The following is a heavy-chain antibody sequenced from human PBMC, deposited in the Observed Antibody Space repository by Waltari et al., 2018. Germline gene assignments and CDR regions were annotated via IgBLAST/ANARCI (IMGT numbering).Heavy chain of an antibody. CDR3: AKDGDYSLPGYDAFDV. CDR2: SSFDGNKI. V-gene: IGHV3-30*19. Sequence: VESGGGVAQPGGSLRLSCLASGFTFTKFGMHWVRQTPGKGLGWVAFSSFDGNKIYDADSVKGRFTISRDNPENILYLQMNNLRPEDTAIYYCAKDGDYSLPGYDAFDVWGQGTVVAVSS. D-gene: IGHD4-17*01. CDR1: GFTFTKFG. J-gene: IGHJ3*01.